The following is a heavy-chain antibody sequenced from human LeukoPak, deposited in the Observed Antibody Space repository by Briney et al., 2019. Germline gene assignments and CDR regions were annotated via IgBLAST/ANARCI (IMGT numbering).Heavy chain of an antibody. V-gene: IGHV1-2*02. D-gene: IGHD1-26*01. CDR2: INPNSGGT. Sequence: ASVKVSCKASGYTFTSYGISWVRQAPGQGLEWMGWINPNSGGTNYAQKFQGRVTMTRDTSISTAYMELSRLRSDDTAVYYCAREGGSHPRPFDYWGQGTLVTVSS. CDR1: GYTFTSYG. CDR3: AREGGSHPRPFDY. J-gene: IGHJ4*02.